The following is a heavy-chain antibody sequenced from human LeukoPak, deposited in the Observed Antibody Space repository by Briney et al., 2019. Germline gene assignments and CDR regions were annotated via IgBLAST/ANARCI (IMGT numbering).Heavy chain of an antibody. D-gene: IGHD6-19*01. CDR2: IYTSEST. CDR3: ARDLTVAGTGDWFDP. Sequence: PSETLSLTCTVSGGSISSYYWSWIRQPAGKGLEWIGRIYTSESTNYNPSLKSRVTMSVDTSKNQFSLKLSSVTAADTAVNYCARDLTVAGTGDWFDPWGQGTLVTVSS. J-gene: IGHJ5*02. V-gene: IGHV4-4*07. CDR1: GGSISSYY.